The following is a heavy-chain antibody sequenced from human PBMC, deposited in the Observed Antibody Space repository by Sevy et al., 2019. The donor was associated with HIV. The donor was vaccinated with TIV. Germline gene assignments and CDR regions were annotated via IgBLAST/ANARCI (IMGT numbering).Heavy chain of an antibody. CDR3: AAVSYDLSPGAFDI. CDR1: GFTFTSSA. D-gene: IGHD3-3*01. CDR2: IVVGSGNT. V-gene: IGHV1-58*01. Sequence: KISCKASGFTFTSSAVQWVRQARGQRLEWIGWIVVGSGNTNYAQKFQERVTITRDMSTSTAYMELSSLRSEDTAVYYCAAVSYDLSPGAFDIWGQGTMVTVSS. J-gene: IGHJ3*02.